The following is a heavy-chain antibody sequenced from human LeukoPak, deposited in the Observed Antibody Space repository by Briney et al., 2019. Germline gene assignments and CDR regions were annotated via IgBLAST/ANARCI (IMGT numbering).Heavy chain of an antibody. Sequence: GRSLRLSCAASGFTFSSYGMHWVRQAPGKGLEWVAVIWYDGSKEFYADSVKGRFTISRDNSKNTLYLQMDSLSAEDSAVYYCARRYAGSPHYFDYWGQGTLVTVSS. CDR3: ARRYAGSPHYFDY. D-gene: IGHD2-15*01. CDR2: IWYDGSKE. J-gene: IGHJ4*02. CDR1: GFTFSSYG. V-gene: IGHV3-33*01.